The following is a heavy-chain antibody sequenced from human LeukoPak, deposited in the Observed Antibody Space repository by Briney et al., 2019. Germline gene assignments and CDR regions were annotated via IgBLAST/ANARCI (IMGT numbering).Heavy chain of an antibody. CDR1: GGTFSRYA. D-gene: IGHD3-22*01. V-gene: IGHV1-69*05. CDR3: ARGDAEYYYDSSCGY. Sequence: SVKVSCKASGGTFSRYAISWVRQAPGQGLEWMGGIIPIFGTANYAQKFQGRVTITTDESTSTAYMELSSLRSEDTAVYYCARGDAEYYYDSSCGYWGQGTLVTVSS. CDR2: IIPIFGTA. J-gene: IGHJ4*02.